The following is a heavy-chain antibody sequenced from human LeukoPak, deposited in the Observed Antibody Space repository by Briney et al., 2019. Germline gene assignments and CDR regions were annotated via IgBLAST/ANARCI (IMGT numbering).Heavy chain of an antibody. D-gene: IGHD6-13*01. CDR3: ARAPSPFTRDSSSWYYFDY. V-gene: IGHV3-21*01. Sequence: GGSLRLSCAASGFTFSSYSMNWVRQAPGKGLEWVSSISSSSSYIYYADSVKGRFTISRDNAKNSLYLQMNSLRAEDTAVYYCARAPSPFTRDSSSWYYFDYWGQGTLVTVSS. J-gene: IGHJ4*02. CDR2: ISSSSSYI. CDR1: GFTFSSYS.